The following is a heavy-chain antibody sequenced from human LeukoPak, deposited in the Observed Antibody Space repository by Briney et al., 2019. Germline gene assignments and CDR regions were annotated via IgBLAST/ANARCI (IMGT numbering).Heavy chain of an antibody. D-gene: IGHD3-22*01. CDR1: GGTFSSYA. CDR2: IIPIFGTA. CDR3: ARGAYDSSGYGNWGFDP. Sequence: APGRVSCKASGGTFSSYAISWVRQAPGQGLEWMGGIIPIFGTANYAQKFQGRVTITPDESTSTAYMELSSLRSEDTAVYYCARGAYDSSGYGNWGFDPWGQGTLVTVSS. V-gene: IGHV1-69*13. J-gene: IGHJ5*02.